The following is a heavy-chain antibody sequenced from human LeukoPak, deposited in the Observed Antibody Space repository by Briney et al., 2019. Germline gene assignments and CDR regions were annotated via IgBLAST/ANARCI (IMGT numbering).Heavy chain of an antibody. J-gene: IGHJ3*02. Sequence: ASVKVSCKASGGTFSSYAISWVRQAPGQGLEWMGWISAYNGNTNYAQKLQGRVTMTTDTSTSTAYMELRSLRSDDTAVYYCARDGYYYDSSGYRPDAFDIWGQGTMVTVSS. V-gene: IGHV1-18*01. CDR1: GGTFSSYA. CDR2: ISAYNGNT. D-gene: IGHD3-22*01. CDR3: ARDGYYYDSSGYRPDAFDI.